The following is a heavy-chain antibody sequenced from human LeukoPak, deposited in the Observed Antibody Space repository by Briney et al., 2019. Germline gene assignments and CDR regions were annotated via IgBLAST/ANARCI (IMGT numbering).Heavy chain of an antibody. V-gene: IGHV1-69*05. CDR3: ARDHRYYYDSSGYYDYNWFDP. Sequence: SVKVSCKASGGTFSSYAISWVRQAPGQGLEWMGRIIPIFGTANYAQKFQGRVTITTDESTSTAYVELSSLRSEDTAVYYCARDHRYYYDSSGYYDYNWFDPWGRGTLVTVSS. CDR1: GGTFSSYA. J-gene: IGHJ5*02. D-gene: IGHD3-22*01. CDR2: IIPIFGTA.